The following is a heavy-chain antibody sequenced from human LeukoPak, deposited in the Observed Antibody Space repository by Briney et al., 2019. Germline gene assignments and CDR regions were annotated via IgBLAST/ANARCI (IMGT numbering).Heavy chain of an antibody. J-gene: IGHJ4*02. CDR3: AREVAAVTG. V-gene: IGHV4-34*01. CDR2: INHSGST. Sequence: SETLSLTCAVYGGSFSGYYWSWIRQPPGKGLEWIGEINHSGSTNYNPSLKSRVTISVDTSKNQFSLKLSSVTAADTAVYYCAREVAAVTGWGQGTLVTVSS. CDR1: GGSFSGYY. D-gene: IGHD6-13*01.